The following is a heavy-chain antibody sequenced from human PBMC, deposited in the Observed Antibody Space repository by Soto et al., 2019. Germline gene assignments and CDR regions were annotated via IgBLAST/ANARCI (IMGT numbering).Heavy chain of an antibody. CDR1: GYSVTSYW. CDR2: IDPSDSYT. CDR3: ARHRIAAAGTAGDYYSYGMDV. J-gene: IGHJ6*01. Sequence: TGESLKISCKGSGYSVTSYWISWVRQMPGKGLEWMGRIDPSDSYTNYSPSFQGHVTISADKSISTAYLQRSSLKASDTAMYYCARHRIAAAGTAGDYYSYGMDVWGQGTTVTVSS. V-gene: IGHV5-10-1*01. D-gene: IGHD6-13*01.